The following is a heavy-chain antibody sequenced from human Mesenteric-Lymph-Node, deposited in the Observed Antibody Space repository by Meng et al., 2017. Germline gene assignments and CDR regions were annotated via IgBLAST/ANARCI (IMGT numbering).Heavy chain of an antibody. J-gene: IGHJ3*02. CDR3: ARGLGIAAAGIDAFDI. CDR2: MNPNSGNT. D-gene: IGHD6-13*01. CDR1: GYTFTSYD. Sequence: ASVKVSCKASGYTFTSYDINWVRQATGQGLEWMGWMNPNSGNTGYAQKFQGRVTMTRNTSISTAYMELSSLRSEDTAVYYCARGLGIAAAGIDAFDIWGQGTMVTVSS. V-gene: IGHV1-8*01.